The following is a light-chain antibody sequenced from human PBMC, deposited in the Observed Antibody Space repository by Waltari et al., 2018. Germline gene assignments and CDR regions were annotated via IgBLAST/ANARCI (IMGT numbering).Light chain of an antibody. V-gene: IGLV2-14*03. J-gene: IGLJ1*01. CDR3: SSYTTSISYV. CDR2: DVP. Sequence: SALTQPASVSGSPGQPITIAGLGTSSDIRVCNHVSWYEQHPGRAPKLMIYDVPNRPSVVSYRFSGSTSDYTASLTISGLQAEDEADYYCSSYTTSISYVFGTGTRVTVL. CDR1: SSDIRVCNH.